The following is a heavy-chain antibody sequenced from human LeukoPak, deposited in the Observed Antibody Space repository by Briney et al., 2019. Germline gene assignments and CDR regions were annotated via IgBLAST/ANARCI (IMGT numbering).Heavy chain of an antibody. V-gene: IGHV3-23*01. CDR3: AKVGLSGSWYY. CDR1: RFTFSRYA. J-gene: IGHJ4*02. CDR2: ISGRGGST. D-gene: IGHD6-13*01. Sequence: GGSLRLSCAASRFTFSRYAMRRVCQAPGEGLEWVSAISGRGGSTYYADSVKGRFTISRDNSKNTLYLQMTSLRAEDTAVYYCAKVGLSGSWYYWGQGTLVTVSS.